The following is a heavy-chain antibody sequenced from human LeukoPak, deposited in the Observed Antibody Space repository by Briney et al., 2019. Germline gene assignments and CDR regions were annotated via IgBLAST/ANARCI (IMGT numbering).Heavy chain of an antibody. V-gene: IGHV3-21*01. CDR1: GFTFSSYS. D-gene: IGHD3-3*02. J-gene: IGHJ3*02. CDR3: ARANSIFGDAFDI. Sequence: PGGSLRPSCAASGFTFSSYSMNWVRQAPGKGLEWVSSISSSSSSYIYYADSVKGRFTISRDNAKNSLYLQMNSLRAEDTAVYYCARANSIFGDAFDIWGQGTMVTVSS. CDR2: ISSSSSSYI.